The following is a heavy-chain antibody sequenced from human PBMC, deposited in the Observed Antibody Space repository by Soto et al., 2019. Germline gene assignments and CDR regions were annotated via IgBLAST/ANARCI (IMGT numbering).Heavy chain of an antibody. V-gene: IGHV4-30-2*01. CDR2: IYHSGST. J-gene: IGHJ4*02. CDR1: GGSISSGGYS. CDR3: ARVQYSSGQRHFDY. D-gene: IGHD6-19*01. Sequence: QLQLQESGSGLVKPSQTLSITCAVSGGSISSGGYSWSWIRQPPGKGLEWIGYIYHSGSTYYNPSLKSRVTLSVDRSKNQFSLKLSSVTAADTAVYYCARVQYSSGQRHFDYWGQGTLVTVSS.